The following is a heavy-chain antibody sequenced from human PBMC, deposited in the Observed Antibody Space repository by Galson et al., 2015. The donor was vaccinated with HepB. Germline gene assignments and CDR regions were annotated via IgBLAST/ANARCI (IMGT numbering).Heavy chain of an antibody. V-gene: IGHV3-23*01. CDR2: ISGSGGTT. J-gene: IGHJ4*02. Sequence: SLRLACAASGFTFSSYAMSWVRQAPGKGLEWGSAISGSGGTTYYADSVKGRFTISRDNSKNTLYLQMNSLRAEDTAVYYCAKKDKGYCSSTEDYWGQGTLVTVSS. D-gene: IGHD2-2*01. CDR1: GFTFSSYA. CDR3: AKKDKGYCSSTEDY.